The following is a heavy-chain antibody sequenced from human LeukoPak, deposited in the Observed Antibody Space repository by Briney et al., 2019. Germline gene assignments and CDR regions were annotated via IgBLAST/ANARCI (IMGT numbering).Heavy chain of an antibody. Sequence: PSETLSLTCTVSGGSLSSYYWSWVRQPPGKGLEWIGYIYYSGSTNYNPSLKSRVTISVDTSKNQFSLKLSSVTAADTAVYYCARGEGYSSSPDYFDYWGQGTLVTVSS. CDR2: IYYSGST. J-gene: IGHJ4*02. D-gene: IGHD6-13*01. V-gene: IGHV4-59*01. CDR3: ARGEGYSSSPDYFDY. CDR1: GGSLSSYY.